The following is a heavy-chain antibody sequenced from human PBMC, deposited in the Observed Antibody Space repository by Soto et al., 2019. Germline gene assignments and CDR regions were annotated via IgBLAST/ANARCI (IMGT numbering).Heavy chain of an antibody. CDR3: AGIAVAGTSNAFDI. CDR2: IKQDGSEK. J-gene: IGHJ3*02. Sequence: GGSLRLSCAASGFTFSSYWMSWVRQAPGKGLEWVANIKQDGSEKYYVDSVKGRFTISRDNAKNSLYLQMNSLRAEDTAVYYCAGIAVAGTSNAFDIWGQGTMVTVSS. CDR1: GFTFSSYW. V-gene: IGHV3-7*03. D-gene: IGHD6-19*01.